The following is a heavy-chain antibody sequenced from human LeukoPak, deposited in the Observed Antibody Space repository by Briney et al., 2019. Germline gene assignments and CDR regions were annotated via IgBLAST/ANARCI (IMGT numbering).Heavy chain of an antibody. CDR1: GFTLSRHP. V-gene: IGHV3-74*01. J-gene: IGHJ4*02. CDR3: ARAGSGSLSYYDSSGYVR. D-gene: IGHD3-22*01. Sequence: GGSLRLSCAASGFTLSRHPIFWVRQAPGKGLVWVSRINSDGSSTSYADSVKGRFTISRDNAKNTLYLQMNSLRAEDTAVYYCARAGSGSLSYYDSSGYVRWGQGTLVTVSS. CDR2: INSDGSST.